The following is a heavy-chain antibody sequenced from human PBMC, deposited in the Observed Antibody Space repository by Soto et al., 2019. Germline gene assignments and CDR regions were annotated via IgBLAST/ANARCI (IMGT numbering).Heavy chain of an antibody. V-gene: IGHV6-1*01. CDR2: TYCRPNCPY. CDR3: GRGHLWILNYDS. J-gene: IGHJ5*01. Sequence: SHTLSLTCAISGDGLSGVGGSWKWIRQSPSRGLEWLGRTYCRPNCPYDNEPLVRGRIVIKADTGKNHGSLHLSPVAPDDTAVYCCGRGHLWILNYDSWGRVAQVAVP. D-gene: IGHD2-2*03. CDR1: GDGLSGVGGS.